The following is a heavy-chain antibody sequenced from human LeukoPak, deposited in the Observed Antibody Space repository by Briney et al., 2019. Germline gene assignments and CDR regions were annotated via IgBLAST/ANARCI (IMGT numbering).Heavy chain of an antibody. CDR1: GGTFSSYA. CDR2: IIPIFGTA. J-gene: IGHJ1*01. D-gene: IGHD1-26*01. V-gene: IGHV1-69*05. Sequence: ASVKVSCKASGGTFSSYAISWVRQAPGQGLEWMGGIIPIFGTANYAQKFQGRVTITTDESTSTAYMELSSLRSEDTAVYYCARGIVGSGAAEYFQHWGQGTLVTVSS. CDR3: ARGIVGSGAAEYFQH.